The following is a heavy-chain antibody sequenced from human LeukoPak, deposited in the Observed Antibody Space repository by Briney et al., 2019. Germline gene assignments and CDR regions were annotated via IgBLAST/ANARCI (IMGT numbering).Heavy chain of an antibody. CDR2: IYYSGST. Sequence: SETLSLTCTVSGSSISSSSYYWGWIRQPPGKGLEWIGSIYYSGSTYYNPSLKSRVTISVDTSKNQFSLKLSSVTAADTAVYYCARYCSGGSCYSGMDVWGQGTTVTVSS. D-gene: IGHD2-15*01. J-gene: IGHJ6*02. CDR3: ARYCSGGSCYSGMDV. CDR1: GSSISSSSYY. V-gene: IGHV4-39*01.